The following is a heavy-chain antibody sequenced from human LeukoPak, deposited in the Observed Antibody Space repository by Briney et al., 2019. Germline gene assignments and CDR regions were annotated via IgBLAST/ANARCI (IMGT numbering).Heavy chain of an antibody. CDR2: INPNSGGT. CDR3: AKESAYCGGDCYRWVYFDY. D-gene: IGHD2-21*02. J-gene: IGHJ4*02. V-gene: IGHV1-2*02. Sequence: GASVKVSCKASGYTFTGYYMHWVRQAPRQGLEWMGWINPNSGGTNYAQKFQGRVTMTRDTSISTAYMELSRLRSDDTAVYYCAKESAYCGGDCYRWVYFDYWGQGTLVTVSS. CDR1: GYTFTGYY.